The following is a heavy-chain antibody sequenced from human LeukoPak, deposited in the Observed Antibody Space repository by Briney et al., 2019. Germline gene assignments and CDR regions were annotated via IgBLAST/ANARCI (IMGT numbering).Heavy chain of an antibody. J-gene: IGHJ4*02. Sequence: GGSLRLSCAASGFTFSSYEMNWVRQAPGKGLEWVSYISSSGSTIYYADSVKGRFTISRDNAKNSLYLQMNSLRAEDTAVYYCAKTRGDGYKDSFDYWGQGTLVTVSS. D-gene: IGHD5-24*01. CDR3: AKTRGDGYKDSFDY. CDR1: GFTFSSYE. V-gene: IGHV3-48*03. CDR2: ISSSGSTI.